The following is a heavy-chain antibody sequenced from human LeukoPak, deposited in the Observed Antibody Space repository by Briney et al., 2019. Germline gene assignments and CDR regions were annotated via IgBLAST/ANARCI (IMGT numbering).Heavy chain of an antibody. CDR2: ISWNSGSI. CDR1: RFTFDDYA. D-gene: IGHD3-10*01. V-gene: IGHV3-9*01. CDR3: AKDIGFGELFLYGMDV. Sequence: PGRSLRLSCAASRFTFDDYAMHWVRQAPGKGLEWVSGISWNSGSIGYADSVKGRFTISRDNAKNSLYLQMNSLRAEDTALYYCAKDIGFGELFLYGMDVWGQGTTVTVSS. J-gene: IGHJ6*02.